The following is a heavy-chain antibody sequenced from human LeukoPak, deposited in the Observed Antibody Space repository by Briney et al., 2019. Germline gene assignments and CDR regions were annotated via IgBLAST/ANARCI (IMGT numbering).Heavy chain of an antibody. CDR2: IIPMLDKV. CDR3: AMSTSFGGGFDY. Sequence: GASVKVSCKASGGTFSNYAISWVRQAPGQGLEWMGGIIPMLDKVNYAQTFQGRVTITTDESRSTADMELSSLRSEETAVYYCAMSTSFGGGFDYFGQGAQATLSS. J-gene: IGHJ4*02. V-gene: IGHV1-69*05. D-gene: IGHD3-16*01. CDR1: GGTFSNYA.